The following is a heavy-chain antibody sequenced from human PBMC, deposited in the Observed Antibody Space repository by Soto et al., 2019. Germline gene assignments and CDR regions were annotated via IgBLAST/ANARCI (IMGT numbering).Heavy chain of an antibody. J-gene: IGHJ4*02. Sequence: GGSLRLSCAASGFTFNSYAMSWVRQAPGKGLEWVSAISSSGSSTYYADSVKGRFTISRDKSKNTLYLQMNSLRAEDTAVYYCTKLVVPAASSYFDHWGQGTLVTVSS. CDR2: ISSSGSST. V-gene: IGHV3-23*01. CDR3: TKLVVPAASSYFDH. CDR1: GFTFNSYA. D-gene: IGHD2-2*01.